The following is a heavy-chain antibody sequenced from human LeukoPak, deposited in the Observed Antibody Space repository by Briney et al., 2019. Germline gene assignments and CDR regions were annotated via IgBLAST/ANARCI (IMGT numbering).Heavy chain of an antibody. V-gene: IGHV1-69*05. CDR3: ARGRAIQNGHYYYYYMDV. J-gene: IGHJ6*03. CDR2: IIPIFGTA. Sequence: SVKVSCKASGGTFSSYAISWVRQAPGQGLEGMGGIIPIFGTANYAQKFQGRVTITTDESTSTAYMELSSLRSEDTAVYYCARGRAIQNGHYYYYYMDVWGKGTTVTVSS. CDR1: GGTFSSYA. D-gene: IGHD2-8*01.